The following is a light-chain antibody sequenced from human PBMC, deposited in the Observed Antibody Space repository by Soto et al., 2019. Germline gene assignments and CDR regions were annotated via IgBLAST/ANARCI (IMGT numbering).Light chain of an antibody. J-gene: IGKJ3*01. V-gene: IGKV4-1*01. CDR1: QSVFHSSDMRNC. CDR3: QQYYDIAT. Sequence: DIVLTQSPDSLTVSLGERATINCKSSQSVFHSSDMRNCLAWYQKTPGQPPKLLIYWASTRQSGVPDRFSGSGSGTDFTPTISSLQAEDVAVYYCQQYYDIATFGPGTKVDIK. CDR2: WAS.